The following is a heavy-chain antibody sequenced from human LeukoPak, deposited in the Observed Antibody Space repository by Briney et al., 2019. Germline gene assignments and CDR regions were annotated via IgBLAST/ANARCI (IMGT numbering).Heavy chain of an antibody. V-gene: IGHV4-59*01. CDR1: GVSISSYY. D-gene: IGHD3-22*01. Sequence: SQTLSLTCAVSGVSISSYYWSWIRQPPGKGLEWIGYIYYSGSTNYNPSLKSRVTISVDTSKNQFSLKLSSVTAADTAVYYCARAGYYDSSGDDYWGQGTLVTVSS. J-gene: IGHJ4*02. CDR2: IYYSGST. CDR3: ARAGYYDSSGDDY.